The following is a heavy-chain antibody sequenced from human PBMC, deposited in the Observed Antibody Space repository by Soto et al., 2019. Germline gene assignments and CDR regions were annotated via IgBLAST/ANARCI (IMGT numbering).Heavy chain of an antibody. Sequence: GGSLRLSCAASGFTVSSNYMSWVRQAPGNGLEWVSVIYSGGSTYYADSVKGRFTISRHNSKNTLYLQMNSLRAEDTAVYYCARAQVHWPAAMQSYYYYYMDVWGKRSTVTVS. CDR3: ARAQVHWPAAMQSYYYYYMDV. CDR1: GFTVSSNY. V-gene: IGHV3-53*04. J-gene: IGHJ6*03. CDR2: IYSGGST. D-gene: IGHD2-2*01.